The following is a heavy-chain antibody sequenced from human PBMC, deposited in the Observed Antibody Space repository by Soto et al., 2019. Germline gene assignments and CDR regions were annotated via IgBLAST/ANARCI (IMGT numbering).Heavy chain of an antibody. CDR3: ARGVSAGVDY. D-gene: IGHD1-26*01. CDR2: MQPSTGRT. V-gene: IGHV1-8*01. CDR1: GYSFTSLD. J-gene: IGHJ4*02. Sequence: ASVKVSCKASGYSFTSLDINWVRQTAGQGLEWMGWMQPSTGRTGYAQKFQGRVTMTRDTSINTAYMELTTLTSGDTAFYYCARGVSAGVDYWGQGTLVIVSA.